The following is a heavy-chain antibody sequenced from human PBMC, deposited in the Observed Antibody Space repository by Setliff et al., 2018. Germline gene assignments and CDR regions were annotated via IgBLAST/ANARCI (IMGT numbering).Heavy chain of an antibody. CDR2: INPSGGST. CDR1: GYTFASYY. V-gene: IGHV1-46*01. J-gene: IGHJ6*02. CDR3: ARDPTTYYDILTGSSSRRYGMDV. Sequence: ASVKVSCKASGYTFASYYMHWVRQAPGQGLEWMGIINPSGGSTSYAQKFQGRVTMTRDTSTSTVYMELSSLRSEDTAVYYCARDPTTYYDILTGSSSRRYGMDVWGQGTTVTVSS. D-gene: IGHD3-9*01.